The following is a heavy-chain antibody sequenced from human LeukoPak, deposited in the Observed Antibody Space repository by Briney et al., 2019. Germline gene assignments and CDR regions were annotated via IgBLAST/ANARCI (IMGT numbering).Heavy chain of an antibody. CDR1: GDSISGYY. D-gene: IGHD6-19*01. CDR3: ARVTAVDVTHFDY. CDR2: IYNSVTT. J-gene: IGHJ4*02. V-gene: IGHV4-59*13. Sequence: SETLSLTCTVSGDSISGYYWSWFRQPPGKGLEWIAYIYNSVTTNYSPSLKSRVTISLDTSKNQISLKLSSVTAADTAVYYCARVTAVDVTHFDYWGQGTLVTVSS.